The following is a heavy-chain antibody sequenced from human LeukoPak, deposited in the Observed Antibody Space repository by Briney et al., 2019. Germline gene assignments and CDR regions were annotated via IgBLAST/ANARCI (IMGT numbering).Heavy chain of an antibody. V-gene: IGHV3-23*01. Sequence: PGGPLRLSCAASGFTFSSYAMSWVRQAPGKGLDWVSAISGSGGSTYYADSVKGRFTISRDNSKNTLYLQMNSLRAEDTAVYNCAKDLGIDYVWGSYRPDYWGQGTLVTVSS. J-gene: IGHJ4*02. CDR1: GFTFSSYA. D-gene: IGHD3-16*02. CDR2: ISGSGGST. CDR3: AKDLGIDYVWGSYRPDY.